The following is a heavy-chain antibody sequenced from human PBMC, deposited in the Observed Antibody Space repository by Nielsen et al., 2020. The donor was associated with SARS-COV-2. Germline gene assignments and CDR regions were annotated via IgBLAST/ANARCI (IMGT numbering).Heavy chain of an antibody. D-gene: IGHD2-2*01. CDR3: ARDCGVSCHWFNP. CDR2: ISAGSATV. V-gene: IGHV3-48*04. Sequence: GESLKISCIASGFTFNTYSMNWVRQAPGKGLEWVSYISAGSATVYYADSVKGRFTISRDNAKNSVYLQLNSLRAEDTAVYYCARDCGVSCHWFNPWGQGTLVTVSS. CDR1: GFTFNTYS. J-gene: IGHJ5*02.